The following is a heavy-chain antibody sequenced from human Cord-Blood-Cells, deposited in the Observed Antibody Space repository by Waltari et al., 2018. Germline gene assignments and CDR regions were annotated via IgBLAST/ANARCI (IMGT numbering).Heavy chain of an antibody. J-gene: IGHJ4*02. V-gene: IGHV3-33*01. CDR3: ARESYGSGSYYNFDY. Sequence: QVQLVESGGGVVQPGRSLRLSCAASGFTFSRYGMHWVRQAPGKGLEWVAVIWYDGSNKYYADSVKGRFTISRDNSKNTLYLQMNSLRAEDTAVYYCARESYGSGSYYNFDYWGQGTLVTVSS. D-gene: IGHD3-10*01. CDR2: IWYDGSNK. CDR1: GFTFSRYG.